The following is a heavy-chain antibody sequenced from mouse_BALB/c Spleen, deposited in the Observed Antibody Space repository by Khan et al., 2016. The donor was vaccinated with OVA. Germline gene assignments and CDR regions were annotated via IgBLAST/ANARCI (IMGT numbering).Heavy chain of an antibody. CDR2: IYPGTDNT. D-gene: IGHD3-3*01. CDR1: GYIFTSYW. CDR3: AREEAVFYFDY. Sequence: QVQLQQSGAELVRPGTSVKLSCKTSGYIFTSYWIHWVKQRSGQGLEWIARIYPGTDNTYYNEKFKDNATLTADKSSSTAYLQLSSLKSEDSAVFFCAREEAVFYFDYWGQGTTLTVSS. J-gene: IGHJ2*01. V-gene: IGHV1S132*01.